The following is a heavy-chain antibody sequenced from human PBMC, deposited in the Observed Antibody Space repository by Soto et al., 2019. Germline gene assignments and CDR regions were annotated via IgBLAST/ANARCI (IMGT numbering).Heavy chain of an antibody. CDR3: ARDKITGLFDY. Sequence: SEPLCVTSTVAGVNSISGGCCWIWIRQPPGTGLEWIGEINHSRSTNYNPSLKSRVTISVDTSKNQFSLKLTSVTAVDTALYYCARDKITGLFDYWGQGSLDTVS. J-gene: IGHJ4*02. CDR1: GVNSISGGCC. V-gene: IGHV4-39*07. CDR2: INHSRST. D-gene: IGHD2-8*02.